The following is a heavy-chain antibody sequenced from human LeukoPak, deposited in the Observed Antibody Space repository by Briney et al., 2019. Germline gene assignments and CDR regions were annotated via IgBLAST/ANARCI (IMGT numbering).Heavy chain of an antibody. CDR2: ISGDGGST. Sequence: GGSLRLSCAASGFTFDDYAMHWVRQAPGKGLEWVSLISGDGGSTSYADSVKGRFTISRDNAKNSLYLQMNSLRAEDTAVYYCARDGPYYDFWSGYSGAFDIWGQGTMVTVSS. CDR3: ARDGPYYDFWSGYSGAFDI. J-gene: IGHJ3*02. CDR1: GFTFDDYA. D-gene: IGHD3-3*01. V-gene: IGHV3-43*02.